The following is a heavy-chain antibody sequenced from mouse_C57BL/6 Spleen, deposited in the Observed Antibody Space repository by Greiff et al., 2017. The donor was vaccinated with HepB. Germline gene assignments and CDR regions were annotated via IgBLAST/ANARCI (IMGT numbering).Heavy chain of an antibody. V-gene: IGHV5-4*01. CDR3: ARGWISHYFDY. CDR1: GFTFSSYA. Sequence: EVQGVESGGGLVKPGGSLKLSCAASGFTFSSYAMSWVRQTPEKRLEWVATISDGGSYTYYPDNVKGRFTISRDNAKNNLYLQMSHLKSEDTAMYYCARGWISHYFDYWGQGTTLTVSS. J-gene: IGHJ2*01. CDR2: ISDGGSYT.